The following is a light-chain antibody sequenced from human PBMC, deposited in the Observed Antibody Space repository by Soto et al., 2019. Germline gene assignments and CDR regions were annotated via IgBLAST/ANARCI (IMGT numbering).Light chain of an antibody. Sequence: EIVLTQSPGTLSLSPGERATLSCRASQNVDTKYLAWYKFKPGQAPRLLIYAASTRAAGVPARFRGSGSGTEFTLTISSLQSEDFEVYFCQQYADWPKTFGRGTKVDIK. J-gene: IGKJ1*01. CDR2: AAS. CDR3: QQYADWPKT. CDR1: QNVDTKY. V-gene: IGKV3-15*01.